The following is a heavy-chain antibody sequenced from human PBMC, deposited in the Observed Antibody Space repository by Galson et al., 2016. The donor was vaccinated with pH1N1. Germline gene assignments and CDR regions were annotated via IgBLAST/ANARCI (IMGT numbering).Heavy chain of an antibody. J-gene: IGHJ4*02. CDR3: ARFLYGDYVGYFDD. CDR2: IYPDHSDA. D-gene: IGHD4-17*01. V-gene: IGHV5-51*01. CDR1: GYSFTSYW. Sequence: QSGAEVKKPGESLKISCKGSGYSFTSYWIGWVRQMPGKGLEWMGIIYPDHSDARYSPSFQGQVTISADKSISTAYLQWSSLKASDTAIYYCARFLYGDYVGYFDDWGQGTRVNVSS.